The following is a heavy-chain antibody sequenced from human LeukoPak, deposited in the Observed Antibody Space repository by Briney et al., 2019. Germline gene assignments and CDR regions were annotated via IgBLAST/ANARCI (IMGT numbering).Heavy chain of an antibody. D-gene: IGHD1-26*01. CDR2: ISSSSSYI. J-gene: IGHJ4*02. CDR1: GFIFSRYS. CDR3: ARDKWEQSPSFES. V-gene: IGHV3-21*01. Sequence: PGGSLRLSCAASGFIFSRYSMNWVRQAPGKGLEWVASISSSSSYIYYADSVKGRFTISRDNAKNSLYLQANSLRAEDTAVYYCARDKWEQSPSFESWGQGTLVTVSS.